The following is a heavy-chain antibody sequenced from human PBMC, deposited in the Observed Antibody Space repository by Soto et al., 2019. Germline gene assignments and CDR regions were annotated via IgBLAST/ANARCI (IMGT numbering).Heavy chain of an antibody. J-gene: IGHJ3*02. D-gene: IGHD3-10*01. CDR3: AKHYYGSGSYMGIGDFDI. Sequence: GGSLRLSCAASGFTFSSYAMSWVRQAPGKGLEWVSAISGSGGSTYYADSVKGRFTISRDNSKNTLYLQMNSLRAEDTAVYYCAKHYYGSGSYMGIGDFDIWGQGTMGTVSS. CDR2: ISGSGGST. V-gene: IGHV3-23*01. CDR1: GFTFSSYA.